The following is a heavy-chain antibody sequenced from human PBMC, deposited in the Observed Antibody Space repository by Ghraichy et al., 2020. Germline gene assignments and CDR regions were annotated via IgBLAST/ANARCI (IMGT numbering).Heavy chain of an antibody. CDR2: IHKGGDA. D-gene: IGHD2/OR15-2a*01. J-gene: IGHJ5*02. Sequence: LGNGQERVAIIHKGGDAYYADSVRGRFNISRDISKNMIYLHMNNLIAEDTAVYYCATFGPWGQGTLVTVSS. V-gene: IGHV3-53*01. CDR3: ATFGP.